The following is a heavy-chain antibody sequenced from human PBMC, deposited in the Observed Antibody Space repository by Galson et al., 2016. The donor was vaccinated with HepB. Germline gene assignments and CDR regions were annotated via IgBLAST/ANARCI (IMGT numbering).Heavy chain of an antibody. V-gene: IGHV3-23*01. CDR2: LGGSAGIT. J-gene: IGHJ4*02. CDR1: GFTLSSYA. D-gene: IGHD2-15*01. Sequence: SLRLSCAASGFTLSSYAMLWVRQAPGKGLEWVSGLGGSAGITYYADSVKGRFTISRDNSNNTLYLQMTSLRAEDTAVYFCTINLGEHCSGGSCGRYWGQGTLVTVSS. CDR3: TINLGEHCSGGSCGRY.